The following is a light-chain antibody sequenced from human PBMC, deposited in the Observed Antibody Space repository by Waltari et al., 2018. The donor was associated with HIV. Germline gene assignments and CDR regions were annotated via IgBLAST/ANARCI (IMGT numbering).Light chain of an antibody. J-gene: IGKJ1*01. CDR2: AAP. CDR3: EQSYTAPRT. Sequence: DIQMTQSPSSLSASVGDRVTITCRASQNIRSNLNWYQQKPGKAPNLLIYAAPSLQNGVPSRFSGSGSGTDFTLTISSLQPGDFAIYHCEQSYTAPRTFGQGTKVEIK. CDR1: QNIRSN. V-gene: IGKV1-39*01.